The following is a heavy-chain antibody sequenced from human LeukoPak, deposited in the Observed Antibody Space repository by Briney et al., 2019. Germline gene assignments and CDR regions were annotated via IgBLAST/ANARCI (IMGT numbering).Heavy chain of an antibody. CDR3: AKDQGSSGWFDAFDI. Sequence: GGSLRLSCAASGFTFDDYAMHWVRHAPGKGLEWVSGISWNSGSIGYADSVKGRFTISRDNAKNSLYLQMNSLRAEDTALYYCAKDQGSSGWFDAFDIWGQGTMVTVSS. CDR1: GFTFDDYA. D-gene: IGHD6-19*01. CDR2: ISWNSGSI. J-gene: IGHJ3*02. V-gene: IGHV3-9*01.